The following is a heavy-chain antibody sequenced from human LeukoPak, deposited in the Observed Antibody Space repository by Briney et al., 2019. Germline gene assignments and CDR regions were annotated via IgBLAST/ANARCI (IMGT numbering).Heavy chain of an antibody. J-gene: IGHJ4*02. V-gene: IGHV3-64D*06. CDR3: VKDRSIAAPNNDFFDS. D-gene: IGHD6-6*01. CDR2: IXSNGATT. Sequence: VRXAPGKGLXXXSHIXSNGATTYYADSVKGRFTISRDNSKNTLYLQMSSLRADDTAVYYCVKDRSIAAPNNDFFDSWGQGALVTVSS.